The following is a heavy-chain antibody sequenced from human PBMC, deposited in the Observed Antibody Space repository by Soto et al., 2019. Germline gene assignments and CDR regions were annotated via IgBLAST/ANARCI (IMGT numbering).Heavy chain of an antibody. J-gene: IGHJ6*02. CDR1: GGSISSSKNHFSKHY. D-gene: IGHD3-10*01. CDR3: TTQGFGGLHGLVDV. CDR2: ISNIGFT. Sequence: SETLSLTCTVSGGSISSSKNHFSKHYCSWIRLSPGKGLEWIGYISNIGFTRYNPSLKSRVSISVDTSKNQFSLKLTSVTAADTAVYYCTTQGFGGLHGLVDVWGQGTTVTVSS. V-gene: IGHV4-59*08.